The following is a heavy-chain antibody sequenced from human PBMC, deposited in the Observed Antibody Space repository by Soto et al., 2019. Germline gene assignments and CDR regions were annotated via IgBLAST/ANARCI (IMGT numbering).Heavy chain of an antibody. Sequence: QVQLVESGGGVVQPGRSLRLSCAASGFTFNNYGMHWVRQAPGKGLEWVAAISNDGNDKYYADSVKGRLTISRDNSKNTVYLQMNSLRAEDTAVYHCAKDQGIAALHGIDWGQGTMVTVSS. D-gene: IGHD6-25*01. J-gene: IGHJ3*01. CDR1: GFTFNNYG. CDR3: AKDQGIAALHGID. CDR2: ISNDGNDK. V-gene: IGHV3-30*18.